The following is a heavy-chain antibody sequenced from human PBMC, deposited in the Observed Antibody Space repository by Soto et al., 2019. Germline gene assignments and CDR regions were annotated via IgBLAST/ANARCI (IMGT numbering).Heavy chain of an antibody. CDR3: AIEPVTTTVLGFFDY. D-gene: IGHD5-12*01. CDR1: GDSVSSNSAT. Sequence: SQTLSLTCAISGDSVSSNSATWNWIRQSPSRGLEWLGRTYYRSIWYNDYAVSVKSRISINPDTSKNHFSLQLNSATPEDTAVYYCAIEPVTTTVLGFFDYWGQGSLVTVSS. J-gene: IGHJ4*02. V-gene: IGHV6-1*01. CDR2: TYYRSIWYN.